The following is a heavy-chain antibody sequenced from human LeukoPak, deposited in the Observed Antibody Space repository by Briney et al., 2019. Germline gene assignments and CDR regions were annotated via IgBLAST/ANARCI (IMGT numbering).Heavy chain of an antibody. CDR3: ARDLGY. D-gene: IGHD7-27*01. CDR2: INPNSGTT. J-gene: IGHJ4*01. CDR1: GYTFTGYY. Sequence: GATVKLSCTASGYTFTGYYMHWVRQAPGQGLEWMGWINPNSGTTNYPQHFQGRATMTMDTSKSTAYMELSRLRSDDTAVYYCARDLGYWGQGTLVTVSS. V-gene: IGHV1-2*02.